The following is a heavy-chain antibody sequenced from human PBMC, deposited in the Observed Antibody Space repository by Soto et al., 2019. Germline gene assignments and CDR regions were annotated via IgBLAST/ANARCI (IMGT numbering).Heavy chain of an antibody. CDR3: VRYSSGWPPYYYYYMDV. Sequence: GGSLRLSCAASGFTFSDYYMSWIRQAPGKGLEWVSYISSSGSTIYYADSVKGRFTISRDNAKNPLYLQMNSLRAEDTAVYYCVRYSSGWPPYYYYYMDVWGKGTTVTVSS. D-gene: IGHD6-19*01. J-gene: IGHJ6*03. CDR2: ISSSGSTI. V-gene: IGHV3-11*01. CDR1: GFTFSDYY.